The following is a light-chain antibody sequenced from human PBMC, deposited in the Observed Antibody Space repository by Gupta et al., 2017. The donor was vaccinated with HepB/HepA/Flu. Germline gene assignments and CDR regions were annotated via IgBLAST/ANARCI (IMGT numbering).Light chain of an antibody. CDR1: ESVRDNY. CDR3: QQYGSSPCS. J-gene: IGKJ2*04. V-gene: IGKV3-20*01. Sequence: EIVLTQSPGTLSLSPGDRATLSCRASESVRDNYVAWYQQKPGQSPKVLIYAASTRATGLPDRFSGSGSGADFSLTINGLEPEDFAVYYCQQYGSSPCSFGQGTKLEIK. CDR2: AAS.